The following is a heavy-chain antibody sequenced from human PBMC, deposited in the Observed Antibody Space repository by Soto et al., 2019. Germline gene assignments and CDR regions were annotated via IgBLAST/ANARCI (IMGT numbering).Heavy chain of an antibody. CDR2: INHSGST. Sequence: SETLSLTCAIYGGSFSGYYCSWIRQPPGKGLEWIGEINHSGSTNYNPSLKSRVTISVDTSKNQFSLKLSSVTAADTAVYYCARARTDILFDYWGQGTLVTVSS. CDR3: ARARTDILFDY. V-gene: IGHV4-34*01. J-gene: IGHJ4*02. CDR1: GGSFSGYY. D-gene: IGHD2-21*02.